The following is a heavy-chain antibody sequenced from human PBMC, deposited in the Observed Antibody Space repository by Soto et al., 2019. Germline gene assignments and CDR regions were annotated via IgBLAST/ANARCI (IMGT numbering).Heavy chain of an antibody. D-gene: IGHD4-17*01. J-gene: IGHJ6*03. CDR2: IWYDGSNK. Sequence: QVQLVESGGGVVQPGRSLRLSCAASGFTFSSYGMHWVRQAPGKGLEWVAVIWYDGSNKYYADSVKGRFTISRDNSKNTLYLQMNSLRAEDTAVYYCARVGDYGDYGVYGYYMDVWSKGTTVTVSS. CDR3: ARVGDYGDYGVYGYYMDV. V-gene: IGHV3-33*01. CDR1: GFTFSSYG.